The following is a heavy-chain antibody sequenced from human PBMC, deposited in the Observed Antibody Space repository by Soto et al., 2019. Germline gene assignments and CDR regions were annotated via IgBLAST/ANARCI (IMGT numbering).Heavy chain of an antibody. CDR2: IYYSGST. CDR1: GGSISSSSYY. V-gene: IGHV4-39*01. D-gene: IGHD1-20*01. CDR3: ARQVTNWNFDF. J-gene: IGHJ4*02. Sequence: SQTMSLTCTVSGGSISSSSYYWVSIRQPPGKGLEWIGSIYYSGSTYYNPSLKSRVTISVDTSKNQFSLKLSSVTAADTVVYYCARQVTNWNFDFCGQGTLVTVSS.